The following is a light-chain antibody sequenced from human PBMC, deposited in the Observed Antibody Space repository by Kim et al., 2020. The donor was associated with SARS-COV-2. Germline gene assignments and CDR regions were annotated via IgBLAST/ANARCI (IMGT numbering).Light chain of an antibody. Sequence: DVQMIQSPSSLSASVGDRVTITCRTSRTIYSYLNWYQQKPGKAPKLLIYTASSLQSGVPSRFSGSGSGTDFTLTISSLQPGDVATYYCQQNSETRLTFGGGTKVDIK. V-gene: IGKV1-39*01. CDR1: RTIYSY. CDR2: TAS. J-gene: IGKJ4*01. CDR3: QQNSETRLT.